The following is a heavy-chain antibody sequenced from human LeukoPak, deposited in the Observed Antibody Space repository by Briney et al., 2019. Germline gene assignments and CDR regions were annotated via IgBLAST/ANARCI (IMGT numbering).Heavy chain of an antibody. CDR2: IKQDGSEK. Sequence: GGSLRLSCAASGFTFSSYWMSWVRQAPGKGPEWVANIKQDGSEKYYVDSVKGRFTISRDNAKNSLYLQMNSLRAEDTAVYYCAKTSGYYNWFDPWGQGTLVTVSS. J-gene: IGHJ5*02. D-gene: IGHD3-22*01. CDR1: GFTFSSYW. V-gene: IGHV3-7*01. CDR3: AKTSGYYNWFDP.